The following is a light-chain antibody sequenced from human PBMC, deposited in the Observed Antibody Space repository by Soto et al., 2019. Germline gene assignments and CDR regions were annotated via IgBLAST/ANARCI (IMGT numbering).Light chain of an antibody. CDR2: DAS. J-gene: IGKJ5*01. CDR1: QSISSY. V-gene: IGKV1-39*01. CDR3: QQYYSYPPIT. Sequence: DIQITQAPSSLSASVGDRVTLTCRASQSISSYLNWYQQKPGKAPKLLIYDASSLQSGVPSRFSGSGSGTDFTLTISCLQSEDFATYYCQQYYSYPPITCGQGKRREIK.